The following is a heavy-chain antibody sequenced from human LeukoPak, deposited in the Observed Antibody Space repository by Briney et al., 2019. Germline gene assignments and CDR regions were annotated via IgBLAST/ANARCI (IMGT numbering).Heavy chain of an antibody. D-gene: IGHD3-10*01. V-gene: IGHV1-2*02. J-gene: IGHJ5*02. CDR3: ARERRDFYGSGKGWFDP. CDR2: INPNSGGT. Sequence: ASVKVSCKASGYTFTGYYMHWVRQAPGQGLEWMGWINPNSGGTNYAQKFQGRVTMTTDTSTSTAYMELRSLRSDDTAVYYCARERRDFYGSGKGWFDPWGQGTLVTVSS. CDR1: GYTFTGYY.